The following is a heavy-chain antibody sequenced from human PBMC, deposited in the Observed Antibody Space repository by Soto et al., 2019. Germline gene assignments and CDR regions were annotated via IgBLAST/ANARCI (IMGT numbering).Heavy chain of an antibody. D-gene: IGHD1-26*01. J-gene: IGHJ6*02. CDR3: ARDPPEWESQRYYYYGMDV. CDR2: ISSSGSTI. Sequence: PGGSLRLSCAASGFTFSDYYMSWIRQAPGKGLEWVSYISSSGSTIYYADSVKGRFTISRDNAKNSLYLQMDSLRAEDTAVYYCARDPPEWESQRYYYYGMDVWGQGTTVTVSS. V-gene: IGHV3-11*01. CDR1: GFTFSDYY.